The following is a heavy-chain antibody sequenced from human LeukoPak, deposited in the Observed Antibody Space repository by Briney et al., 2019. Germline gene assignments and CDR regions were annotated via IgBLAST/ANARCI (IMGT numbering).Heavy chain of an antibody. CDR2: IYYSGST. D-gene: IGHD7-27*01. Sequence: PSETLSLTCTVSGGSISSYYWSWIRQPPGKGLEWIGYIYYSGSTNYNPSLKSRVTISVDTSKNQFSLKLSSVTAADTAVYYCARFSTGEDTFDIWGQGTMVTVSS. V-gene: IGHV4-59*08. CDR1: GGSISSYY. CDR3: ARFSTGEDTFDI. J-gene: IGHJ3*02.